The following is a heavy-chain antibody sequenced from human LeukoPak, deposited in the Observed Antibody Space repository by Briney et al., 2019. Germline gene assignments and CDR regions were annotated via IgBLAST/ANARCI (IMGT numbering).Heavy chain of an antibody. CDR3: AKYGDGSGSYFPFDAFDI. Sequence: PGGSLRLSCAASGFTFSSYAMSWVRQAPGKGLEWVSAISGSGGSTYYADSVKGRFTISRDNSKNTLYLQMNSLRAEDTAVYYCAKYGDGSGSYFPFDAFDIWGQGTMVTVSS. CDR1: GFTFSSYA. CDR2: ISGSGGST. V-gene: IGHV3-23*01. D-gene: IGHD1-26*01. J-gene: IGHJ3*02.